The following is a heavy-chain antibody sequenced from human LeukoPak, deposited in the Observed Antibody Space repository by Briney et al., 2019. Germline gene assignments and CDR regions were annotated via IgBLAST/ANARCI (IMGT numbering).Heavy chain of an antibody. J-gene: IGHJ6*02. CDR2: VSGSGGST. CDR1: GFTFSSYA. V-gene: IGHV3-23*01. Sequence: PGGSLRLSCAASGFTFSSYAMSWVRQAPGKGLEWVSGVSGSGGSTYYTDSVKGRFTISRDNTKNTLYLQMSSLRAEDTAMYFCAKQPAYVPSYGMDVWGQGTTVAVSS. D-gene: IGHD3-16*01. CDR3: AKQPAYVPSYGMDV.